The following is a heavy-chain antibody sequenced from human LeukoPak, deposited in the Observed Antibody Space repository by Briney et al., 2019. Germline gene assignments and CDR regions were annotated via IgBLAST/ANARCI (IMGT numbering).Heavy chain of an antibody. CDR2: IYSGGST. V-gene: IGHV3-53*01. CDR1: GFTFSSYS. J-gene: IGHJ6*02. D-gene: IGHD2-2*01. Sequence: PGGSLRLSCAASGFTFSSYSMNWVRQAPGKGLEWVSVIYSGGSTYYADSVKGRFTISRDNSKNTLYLQMNSLRAEDTAVYYCASDSSSTYYYGMDVWGQGTTVTVSS. CDR3: ASDSSSTYYYGMDV.